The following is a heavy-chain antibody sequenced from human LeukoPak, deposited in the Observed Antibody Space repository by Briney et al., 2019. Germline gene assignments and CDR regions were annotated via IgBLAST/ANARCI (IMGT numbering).Heavy chain of an antibody. CDR2: ISSSDNTI. CDR1: GFTFSSYE. J-gene: IGHJ4*02. CDR3: AGRGDSSGYNYIDY. V-gene: IGHV3-48*03. D-gene: IGHD3-22*01. Sequence: GGSLRLSCAASGFTFSSYEMNWIRQAPGKGLEWVSYISSSDNTIYYADSVKGRFTISRDNAKNSLYLQMNSLRAEDTALYYCAGRGDSSGYNYIDYWGQGTLVTVSS.